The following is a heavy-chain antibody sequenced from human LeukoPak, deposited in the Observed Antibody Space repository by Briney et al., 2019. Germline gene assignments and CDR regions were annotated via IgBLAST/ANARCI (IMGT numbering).Heavy chain of an antibody. CDR2: INPNSGGT. CDR1: GYTFTGYY. Sequence: ASVKVSCTASGYTFTGYYMHWVRPAPGQGLEWMGWINPNSGGTNYAQKFQGRVTMTRDTSISTAYMELSRLRSDDTAVYYCARVSGYYDSSGYPFFDYWGQGTLVTVSS. V-gene: IGHV1-2*02. D-gene: IGHD3-22*01. CDR3: ARVSGYYDSSGYPFFDY. J-gene: IGHJ4*02.